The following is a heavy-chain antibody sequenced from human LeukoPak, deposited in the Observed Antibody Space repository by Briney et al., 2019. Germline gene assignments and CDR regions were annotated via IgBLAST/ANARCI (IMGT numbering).Heavy chain of an antibody. Sequence: GASVKVSCKASGYTFTSYGISWVRQAPGQGLEWMGWISAYNGNTNYAQKLQGRVTMTTDTSTSTAYMELRSLRSDDTAVYYCARATFYDYVWGSFRSEGGADAFDIWGQGTMVTVSS. CDR1: GYTFTSYG. CDR2: ISAYNGNT. J-gene: IGHJ3*02. V-gene: IGHV1-18*01. CDR3: ARATFYDYVWGSFRSEGGADAFDI. D-gene: IGHD3-16*01.